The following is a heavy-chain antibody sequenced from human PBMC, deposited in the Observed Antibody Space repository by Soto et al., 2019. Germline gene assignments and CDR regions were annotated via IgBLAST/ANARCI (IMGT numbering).Heavy chain of an antibody. CDR3: ARGISTTRYYYYYGMDV. Sequence: QVQLVQSGAEVKKPGASVKVSCKASGYTLTSYYLHWVRKAPGRGLGGRGIINPRGGITNDAQKFQDRVTMTSDTSTSTVYMELSSLRSEDTAVYYCARGISTTRYYYYYGMDVWGQGTTVTVSS. CDR1: GYTLTSYY. V-gene: IGHV1-46*01. J-gene: IGHJ6*02. D-gene: IGHD2-2*01. CDR2: INPRGGIT.